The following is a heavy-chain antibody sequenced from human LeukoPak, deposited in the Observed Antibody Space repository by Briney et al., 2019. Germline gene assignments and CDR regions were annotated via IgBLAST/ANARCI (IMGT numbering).Heavy chain of an antibody. CDR2: IYPGDSDT. CDR1: GYSFTSYW. D-gene: IGHD5-12*01. V-gene: IGHV5-51*01. CDR3: ARRYSGYDSFTYGMDV. J-gene: IGHJ6*02. Sequence: GASLKISCKGSGYSFTSYWIGWVRQMPGKGLEWMGIIYPGDSDTRYSPSFQGQVTISADKPISTAYLQWSSLKASDTAMYYCARRYSGYDSFTYGMDVWGQGTTVTVSS.